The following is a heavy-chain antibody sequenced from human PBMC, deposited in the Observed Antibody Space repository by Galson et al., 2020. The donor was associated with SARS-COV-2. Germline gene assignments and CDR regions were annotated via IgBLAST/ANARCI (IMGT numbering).Heavy chain of an antibody. J-gene: IGHJ5*02. Sequence: SETLSLTCTVSGGSISMSGYFWAWLRPPPGKGLEFIGNVYYTGSTYYNPSLGSRVTISADTSKNQFSLKLSSVTAADTAVYYGATVATIYNWFDLWGQGSLVTVSS. CDR3: ATVATIYNWFDL. V-gene: IGHV4-39*07. CDR2: VYYTGST. CDR1: GGSISMSGYF. D-gene: IGHD5-12*01.